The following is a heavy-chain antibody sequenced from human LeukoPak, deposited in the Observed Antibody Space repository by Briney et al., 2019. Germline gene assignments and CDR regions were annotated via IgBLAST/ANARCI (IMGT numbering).Heavy chain of an antibody. CDR3: ARDSRGSSRGWFDP. V-gene: IGHV3-64*01. CDR2: ITLDGIST. CDR1: GFPFRSYA. J-gene: IGHJ5*02. D-gene: IGHD6-6*01. Sequence: GGSLRLSCAASGFPFRSYAMHWVRQAPGKGLEYVSAITLDGISTYYANSVKGRFTISRDNSKNTLYLQMGSLRAEDMAVYYCARDSRGSSRGWFDPWGQGTLVTVSS.